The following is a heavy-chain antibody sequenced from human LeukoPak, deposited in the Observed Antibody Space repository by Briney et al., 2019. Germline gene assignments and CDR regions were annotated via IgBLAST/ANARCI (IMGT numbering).Heavy chain of an antibody. CDR3: ARRLYGSHMDV. D-gene: IGHD4-17*01. CDR2: IYYSGST. Sequence: PSETLSLTCTVSGGSISSSSYYWGWIRQPPGKGLEWIGSIYYSGSTYYNPSLKSRVTISVDTSKNQFSLKLGSVTAADTAVYYCARRLYGSHMDVWGKGTTVTVSS. V-gene: IGHV4-39*01. J-gene: IGHJ6*03. CDR1: GGSISSSSYY.